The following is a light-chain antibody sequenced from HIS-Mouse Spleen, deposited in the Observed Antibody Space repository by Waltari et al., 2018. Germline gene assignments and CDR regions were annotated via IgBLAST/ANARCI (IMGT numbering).Light chain of an antibody. CDR3: YSTDSSGNHRV. Sequence: SYELTHPPSVSVPLGKTARITCPGYPLPKKYAYWYQQKSGQAPVLVIYEDSKRPSGIPERFSGSSSGTMATLTISGAQVEDEADYYCYSTDSSGNHRVFGGGTKLTVL. V-gene: IGLV3-10*01. J-gene: IGLJ2*01. CDR1: PLPKKY. CDR2: EDS.